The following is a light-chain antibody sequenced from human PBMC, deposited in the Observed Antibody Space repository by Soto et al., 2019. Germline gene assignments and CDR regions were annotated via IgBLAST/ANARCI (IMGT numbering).Light chain of an antibody. CDR1: QDISDN. J-gene: IGKJ4*01. CDR2: DAS. Sequence: DIQMTQSPSSLSASVGDRVTITCQASQDISDNLNWFQQKPGKAPKLLIHDASNLETGGPSRFSGSGFGTDFTFTISTRQPEDIATYHCQQYDSFPLTFGGGTKVEIK. V-gene: IGKV1-33*01. CDR3: QQYDSFPLT.